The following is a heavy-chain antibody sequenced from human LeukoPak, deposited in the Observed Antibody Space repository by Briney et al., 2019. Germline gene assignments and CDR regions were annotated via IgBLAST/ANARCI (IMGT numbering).Heavy chain of an antibody. Sequence: QSGGSLRLSCAASRFTFSSYVMHWVRQAPGKGLEWVAVISYDGSNKYYADSVKGRFTISRDNSKNTLYLQMNSLRAEDTAVYYCARAIVVVPAAAYYYYGMDVWGQGTTVTVSS. CDR3: ARAIVVVPAAAYYYYGMDV. D-gene: IGHD2-2*01. V-gene: IGHV3-30*04. J-gene: IGHJ6*02. CDR1: RFTFSSYV. CDR2: ISYDGSNK.